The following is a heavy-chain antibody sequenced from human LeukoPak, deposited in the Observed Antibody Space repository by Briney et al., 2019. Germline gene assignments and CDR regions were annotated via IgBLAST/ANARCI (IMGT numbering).Heavy chain of an antibody. CDR1: GFTFSSYA. CDR3: AKEGPGGGGAFDI. J-gene: IGHJ3*02. CDR2: ISYDGSNK. V-gene: IGHV3-30*04. D-gene: IGHD2-8*02. Sequence: GRSLRLSCAASGFTFSSYAMHWVRQAPGKGLEWVAVISYDGSNKYYADSVKGRFTISRDNSKNTLYLQMNSLGAEDMALYYCAKEGPGGGGAFDIWGQGTMVTVSS.